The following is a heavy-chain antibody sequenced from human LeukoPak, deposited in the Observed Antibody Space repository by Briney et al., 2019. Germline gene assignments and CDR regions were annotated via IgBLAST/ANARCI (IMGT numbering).Heavy chain of an antibody. J-gene: IGHJ3*02. V-gene: IGHV5-51*01. Sequence: GESLKISCKGSGYSFTGYWIGWVRQMPGKGLEWMGIISPGDSDTRYSPSFQGQVTISVDKSISIAYLQWSSLKASDTAMYYCARHKSVGATSSDAFDIWGQGTMVTVSS. CDR3: ARHKSVGATSSDAFDI. D-gene: IGHD1-26*01. CDR2: ISPGDSDT. CDR1: GYSFTGYW.